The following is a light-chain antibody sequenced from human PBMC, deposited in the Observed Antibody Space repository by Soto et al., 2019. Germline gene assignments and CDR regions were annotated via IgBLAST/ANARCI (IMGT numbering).Light chain of an antibody. CDR3: QQYGSSGT. J-gene: IGKJ1*01. CDR1: QSISNNY. CDR2: GAS. Sequence: TQSPSTLSASVGDRVTVTCRASQSISNNYLAWYQQKPGQAPRLLIYGASNRATGIPDRFSGSGSGTDFTLTISRLEPEDFAVYYCQQYGSSGTFGQGTKVEIK. V-gene: IGKV3-20*01.